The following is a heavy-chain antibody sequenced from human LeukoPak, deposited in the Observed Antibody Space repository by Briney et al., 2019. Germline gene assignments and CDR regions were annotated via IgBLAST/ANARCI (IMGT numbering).Heavy chain of an antibody. CDR2: INHSGST. CDR1: GGSFSGYY. CDR3: ARGAIGVVRRFGY. D-gene: IGHD3-3*01. J-gene: IGHJ4*02. Sequence: PSETLSLTCAVYGGSFSGYYWSWIRQPPGKGLEWIGEINHSGSTNYNPSLKSRVTISVDTSKNQFSLKLSSVTAADTAVYYCARGAIGVVRRFGYWGQGTLVTVSS. V-gene: IGHV4-34*01.